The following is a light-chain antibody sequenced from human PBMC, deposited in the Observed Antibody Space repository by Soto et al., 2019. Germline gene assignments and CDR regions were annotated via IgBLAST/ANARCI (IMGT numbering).Light chain of an antibody. Sequence: EIVLTQSPATLSLSPGDRAVLSCRASQSVSSNYLAWYQQKPGQAPRLLIYGASSRATGIPDRFSGSGSGTDFTLTISRLEPEDFAVYYCQQYGASPRTFGQGTKVDI. CDR3: QQYGASPRT. CDR2: GAS. J-gene: IGKJ1*01. V-gene: IGKV3-20*01. CDR1: QSVSSNY.